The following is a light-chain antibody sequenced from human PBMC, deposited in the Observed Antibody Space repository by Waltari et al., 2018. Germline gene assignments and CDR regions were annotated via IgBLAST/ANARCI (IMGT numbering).Light chain of an antibody. CDR2: DVN. Sequence: QSALTQTATVSGSPGQSITISCTGTSSDVGSYNLASWYQQHPGKPPTLIIYDVNKRPSGVSNRFSGSKSGNTASLTISGLQAADEADYYCCSYAGSAISVFGGGTRLTVL. CDR3: CSYAGSAISV. V-gene: IGLV2-23*02. J-gene: IGLJ3*02. CDR1: SSDVGSYNL.